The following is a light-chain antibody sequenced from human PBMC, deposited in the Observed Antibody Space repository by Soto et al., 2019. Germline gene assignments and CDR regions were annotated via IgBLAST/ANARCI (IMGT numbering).Light chain of an antibody. CDR2: GAS. J-gene: IGKJ4*01. V-gene: IGKV3-20*01. Sequence: EIVLTQSPGTLSLSPGERAALSCRASQSVSSNYLAWYQQKPGQAPRLLIYGASSRATGIPDRFSGSGSGTDFTLTISRLEPEDFAVYYCQQYGRSVTFGGGTKVEIK. CDR1: QSVSSNY. CDR3: QQYGRSVT.